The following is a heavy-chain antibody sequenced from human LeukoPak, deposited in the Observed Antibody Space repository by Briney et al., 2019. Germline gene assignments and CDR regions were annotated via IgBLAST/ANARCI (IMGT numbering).Heavy chain of an antibody. D-gene: IGHD2-2*01. CDR1: GYTFTSYY. J-gene: IGHJ5*02. V-gene: IGHV1-46*01. Sequence: GASVKVSCKASGYTFTSYYMHWVRQAPGQGLEWMGIINPSGGSTSYAQKFQGRVTMTRDTSTSTVYMELSSLRSEDTAVYYCARDPSHIVVVPAATYNWFDPWGQGTLVTVSS. CDR2: INPSGGST. CDR3: ARDPSHIVVVPAATYNWFDP.